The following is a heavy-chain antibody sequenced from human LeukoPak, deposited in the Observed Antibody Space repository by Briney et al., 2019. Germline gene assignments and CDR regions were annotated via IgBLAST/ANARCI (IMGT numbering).Heavy chain of an antibody. CDR2: ISTSSRYI. D-gene: IGHD2-2*01. CDR3: ARADCSGSTCYLRRSWFDP. Sequence: PGGSLRLSRAASGFTFSSFDMNWVRQAPGKGLEWVSSISTSSRYIYSRDSGKGRFTISRDDAKNSLYPQMNSLRVEDTAVYYCARADCSGSTCYLRRSWFDPWGQGTLVTVSS. J-gene: IGHJ5*02. V-gene: IGHV3-21*01. CDR1: GFTFSSFD.